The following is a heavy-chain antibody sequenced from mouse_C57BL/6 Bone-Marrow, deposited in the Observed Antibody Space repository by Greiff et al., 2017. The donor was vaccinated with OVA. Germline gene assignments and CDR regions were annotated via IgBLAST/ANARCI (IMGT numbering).Heavy chain of an antibody. D-gene: IGHD1-1*01. CDR2: ISNGGGST. CDR3: ARHPLRCSYWYFDV. Sequence: EVMLVESGGGLVQPGGSLKLSCAASGFTFSDYYMYWVRQTPEKRLEWVAYISNGGGSTYYPATVKGRFTISRDNAKNTLSLQMSRLKSEDTAMYYCARHPLRCSYWYFDVWGTGTTVTVSS. V-gene: IGHV5-12*01. J-gene: IGHJ1*03. CDR1: GFTFSDYY.